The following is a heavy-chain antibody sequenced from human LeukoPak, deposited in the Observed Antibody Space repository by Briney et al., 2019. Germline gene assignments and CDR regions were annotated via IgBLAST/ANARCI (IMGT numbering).Heavy chain of an antibody. D-gene: IGHD3-22*01. V-gene: IGHV3-23*01. CDR2: ISGSGGST. Sequence: GGSLRLSCAASGFTFSSYGMSWVRQAPGKGLEWVSAISGSGGSTYYADSVKGRFTISRDNSKNTLHLQMNSLRAEDTAVYYCAKDLAMIVVVTTPTGQFDYWGQGTLVTVSS. CDR1: GFTFSSYG. J-gene: IGHJ4*02. CDR3: AKDLAMIVVVTTPTGQFDY.